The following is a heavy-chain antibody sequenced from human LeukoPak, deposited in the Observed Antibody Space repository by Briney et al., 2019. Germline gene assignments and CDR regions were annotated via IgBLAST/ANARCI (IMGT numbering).Heavy chain of an antibody. CDR1: GFTFSSYS. CDR2: ISSSSSYI. D-gene: IGHD2-15*01. J-gene: IGHJ4*02. CDR3: ARVRAPGGPFDY. Sequence: GGSLRLSCAASGFTFSSYSMNWVRQAPGKGLEWVSSISSSSSYIYYADSVKGRFTTPRDNAQNSLYLQMNSLRAEVTAVYYCARVRAPGGPFDYWGQGTLVTVSS. V-gene: IGHV3-21*01.